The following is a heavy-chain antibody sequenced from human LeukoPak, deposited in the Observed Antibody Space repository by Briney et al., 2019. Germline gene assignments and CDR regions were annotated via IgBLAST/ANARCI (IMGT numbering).Heavy chain of an antibody. D-gene: IGHD5-18*01. V-gene: IGHV3-23*01. Sequence: GGSLRLSCAASGFTFSSYAMSWVRQAPGKGLEWVSAISGSGGSTYYADSVKGRFTISRDNSKNTLYLQTNSLRAEDTAVYYCAKDREYSYGPAYFDYWGQGTLVTVSS. CDR3: AKDREYSYGPAYFDY. CDR2: ISGSGGST. J-gene: IGHJ4*02. CDR1: GFTFSSYA.